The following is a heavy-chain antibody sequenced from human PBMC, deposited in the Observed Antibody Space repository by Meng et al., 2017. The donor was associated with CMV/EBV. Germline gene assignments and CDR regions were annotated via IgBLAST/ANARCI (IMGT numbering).Heavy chain of an antibody. CDR2: IKQDGSEK. V-gene: IGHV3-7*01. J-gene: IGHJ6*02. CDR3: AREDCSSTSCYTGYYGMDV. D-gene: IGHD2-2*02. Sequence: GGSLRLSCAASGFTFSSYWMSWVRQAPGKGLEWVANIKQDGSEKYYVDSVKGRFTISRDNAKYSLYLQMNSLRAEDTAVYYCAREDCSSTSCYTGYYGMDVWGQGTTVTVSS. CDR1: GFTFSSYW.